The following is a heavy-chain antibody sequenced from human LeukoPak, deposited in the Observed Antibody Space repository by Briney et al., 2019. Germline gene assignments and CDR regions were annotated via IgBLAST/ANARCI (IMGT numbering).Heavy chain of an antibody. D-gene: IGHD2-2*02. Sequence: ASVEVSCKASGYTFTGYYIHWVRQAPGQGLEWMGWINPNSGGTNYAQKFQGRVTMTRDTSISTAYMELSRLRSDDTAVYYCARAQVCSTTSCYSYFDYWGQGTLVTVPS. CDR1: GYTFTGYY. CDR2: INPNSGGT. J-gene: IGHJ4*02. V-gene: IGHV1-2*02. CDR3: ARAQVCSTTSCYSYFDY.